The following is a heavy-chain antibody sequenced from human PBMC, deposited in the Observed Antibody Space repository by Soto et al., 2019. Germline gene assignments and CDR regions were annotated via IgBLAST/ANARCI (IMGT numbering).Heavy chain of an antibody. V-gene: IGHV1-2*02. CDR1: GYIFTAYY. CDR2: INPASGGT. D-gene: IGHD6-19*01. Sequence: QVQLVQSGAEVKKPGASVKVSCKASGYIFTAYYMNWVRQAPGQGLGWMGWINPASGGTNDAQKFPGRVXXTXDXXISAAYMEVSSLRSDDTAVDYGARDCSAGAGACDFWGQGTMVIVSS. CDR3: ARDCSAGAGACDF. J-gene: IGHJ3*01.